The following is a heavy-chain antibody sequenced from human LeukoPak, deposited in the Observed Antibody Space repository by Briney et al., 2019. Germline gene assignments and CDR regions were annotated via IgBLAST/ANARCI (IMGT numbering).Heavy chain of an antibody. CDR1: GYTFTGYY. D-gene: IGHD6-13*01. Sequence: ASVKVSCKTSGYTFTGYYMHWVRQAPGQGLEWMGWIDPNSGGTNYAQKPQGRVTMTRDTSISTAYMELSRLRSDDTAVYYCAFGYSSSWGDYWGQGTLVTVSS. CDR3: AFGYSSSWGDY. CDR2: IDPNSGGT. J-gene: IGHJ4*02. V-gene: IGHV1-2*02.